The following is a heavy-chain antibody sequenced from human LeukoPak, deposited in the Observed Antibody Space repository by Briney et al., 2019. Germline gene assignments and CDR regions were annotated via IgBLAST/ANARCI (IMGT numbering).Heavy chain of an antibody. V-gene: IGHV4-34*01. CDR1: GGSFSGYY. Sequence: SETLSLTXAVYGGSFSGYYWSWIGQPPGKGLEWIGEINHSGSTNYNPSLKSRVTISVDTSKNQFSPKLSSVTAADTAVYYCARGLGELPLGYWGQGTLVTVSS. CDR2: INHSGST. CDR3: ARGLGELPLGY. J-gene: IGHJ4*02. D-gene: IGHD1-26*01.